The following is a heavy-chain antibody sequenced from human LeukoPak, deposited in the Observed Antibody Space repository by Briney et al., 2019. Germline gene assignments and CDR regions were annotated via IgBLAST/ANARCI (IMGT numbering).Heavy chain of an antibody. CDR3: ARGGSPNYYYGSGSYFRGMDV. CDR1: GGSFSGDY. D-gene: IGHD3-10*01. V-gene: IGHV4-34*01. Sequence: SETLSLTCAVYGGSFSGDYWSWIRQPPGKGLEWIGEINHSGSTNYNPSLKSRVTISVDTSKNQFSLKLSSVTAADTAVYYCARGGSPNYYYGSGSYFRGMDVWGQGTTVTVSS. J-gene: IGHJ6*02. CDR2: INHSGST.